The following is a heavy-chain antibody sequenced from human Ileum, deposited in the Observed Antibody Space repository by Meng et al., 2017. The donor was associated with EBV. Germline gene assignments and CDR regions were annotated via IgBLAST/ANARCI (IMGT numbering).Heavy chain of an antibody. CDR1: GYTFTGYY. Sequence: LGQLGVEVKKPGAPVKVSCKASGYTFTGYYMHWVRQAPGQGLEWMGRINPNSGGTNYAQKFQGRVTMTRDTSISTAYMELSRLRSDDTAVYYCARVGYGSGSFRFDYWGQGTLVTVSS. CDR2: INPNSGGT. CDR3: ARVGYGSGSFRFDY. D-gene: IGHD3-10*01. V-gene: IGHV1-2*06. J-gene: IGHJ4*02.